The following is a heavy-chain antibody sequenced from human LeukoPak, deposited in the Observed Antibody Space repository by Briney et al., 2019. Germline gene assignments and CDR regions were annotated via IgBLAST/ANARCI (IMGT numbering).Heavy chain of an antibody. V-gene: IGHV3-74*01. D-gene: IGHD2-15*01. CDR3: ARDDGGSCHP. CDR2: INRDGSST. CDR1: GFTFSSYW. Sequence: GGSLRLSCAASGFTFSSYWMHWVRQAPGKGLVWVSRINRDGSSTIYADSVKGRFSISRDNTKNILYLQMNCLRAEDTAIYYCARDDGGSCHPWGQGTLVTVSS. J-gene: IGHJ5*02.